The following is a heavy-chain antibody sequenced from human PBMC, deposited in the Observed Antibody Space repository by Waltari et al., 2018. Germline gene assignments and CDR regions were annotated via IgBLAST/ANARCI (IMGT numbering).Heavy chain of an antibody. D-gene: IGHD3-16*01. V-gene: IGHV4-38-2*01. CDR2: ILHSGST. J-gene: IGHJ4*02. CDR1: GYSISSGYY. CDR3: ARRVRLHLGDYFDY. Sequence: QVQLQESGPGLVKPSETLSLTCAVSGYSISSGYYLGWIRQPPGKGLEWIGSILHSGSTYYNPALKIRVTISVDTAKNQFALKLSSVTAADTAVYYCARRVRLHLGDYFDYWGQGTLVTVSS.